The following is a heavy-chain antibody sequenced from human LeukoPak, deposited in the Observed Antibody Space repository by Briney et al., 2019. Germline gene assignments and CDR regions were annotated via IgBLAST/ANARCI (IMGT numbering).Heavy chain of an antibody. CDR2: INWNGGST. Sequence: GGSLRLSCAASGFTFSNYWMHWVRQAPGKGLEWVSGINWNGGSTGYADSVKGRFTISRDNAKNSLYLQMNSLRAEDTALYHCARGGYCSGGSCYHHNDYWGQGTLVTVSS. J-gene: IGHJ4*02. D-gene: IGHD2-15*01. CDR3: ARGGYCSGGSCYHHNDY. V-gene: IGHV3-20*01. CDR1: GFTFSNYW.